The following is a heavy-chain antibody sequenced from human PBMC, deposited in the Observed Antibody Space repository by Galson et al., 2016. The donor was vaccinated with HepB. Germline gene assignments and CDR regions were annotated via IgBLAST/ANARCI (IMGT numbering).Heavy chain of an antibody. CDR3: AKDWATYSGMDV. V-gene: IGHV3-33*06. CDR1: GFTFSSNA. CDR2: IWYDGSNK. J-gene: IGHJ6*02. Sequence: SLRLSCAASGFTFSSNAMSWVRQAPGKGLEWVAVIWYDGSNKYYVDSVKGRFTISRDNSKNTLYLQMNSLRAEDTAVYYCAKDWATYSGMDVWGQGTTVTVSS. D-gene: IGHD5-12*01.